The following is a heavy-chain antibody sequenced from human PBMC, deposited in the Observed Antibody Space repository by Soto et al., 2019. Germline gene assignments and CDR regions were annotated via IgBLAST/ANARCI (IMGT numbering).Heavy chain of an antibody. V-gene: IGHV1-69*13. CDR3: STAGKPFDY. Sequence: SVKVSCKDSGGTFSSYAISWVRQAPGQGLEWIGGIIPIFGTANYAQKFRGRVTITAAESTRTAYMELSXLRSEDTAVYYCSTAGKPFDYWGHGTPVTVSS. D-gene: IGHD6-13*01. J-gene: IGHJ4*01. CDR2: IIPIFGTA. CDR1: GGTFSSYA.